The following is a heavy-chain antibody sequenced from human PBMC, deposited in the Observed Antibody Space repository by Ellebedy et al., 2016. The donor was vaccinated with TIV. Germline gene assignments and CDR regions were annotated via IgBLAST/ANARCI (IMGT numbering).Heavy chain of an antibody. D-gene: IGHD6-13*01. CDR2: ISAYNGNT. CDR1: GYTFTSYG. CDR3: ARGNSAGDPYYYYGMDV. J-gene: IGHJ6*02. V-gene: IGHV1-18*01. Sequence: ASVKVSCKASGYTFTSYGISWVRQAPGQGLEWMGWISAYNGNTNYAQKLQGRVTMTTDTSTSTAYMELRSLRSDDTAVYYCARGNSAGDPYYYYGMDVWGQGTTVTVSS.